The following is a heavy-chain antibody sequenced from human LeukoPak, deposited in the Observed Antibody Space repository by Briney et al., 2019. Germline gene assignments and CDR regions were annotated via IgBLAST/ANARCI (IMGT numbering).Heavy chain of an antibody. D-gene: IGHD2/OR15-2a*01. J-gene: IGHJ4*02. CDR2: ISYDGSDK. V-gene: IGHV3-30*03. Sequence: GGSLTLSCTASGYPFSICDVHWVRKAPGKGLEGVVVISYDGSDKYYADSVKCRSTISKDNSKNTLYLQMNSLRAEDTAVYYCARGPDSMTSFDFWGQGTLVTASS. CDR1: GYPFSICD. CDR3: ARGPDSMTSFDF.